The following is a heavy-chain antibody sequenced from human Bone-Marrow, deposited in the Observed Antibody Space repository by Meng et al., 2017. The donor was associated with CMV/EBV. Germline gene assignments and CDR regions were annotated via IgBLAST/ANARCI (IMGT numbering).Heavy chain of an antibody. V-gene: IGHV3-15*01. CDR2: IKTKTDGGTT. J-gene: IGHJ4*02. CDR1: GITFSDAW. CDR3: TTDRGPRFLNYTWNYEY. Sequence: GESLKISCVASGITFSDAWMSWLRQAPGKGLERVGRIKTKTDGGTTEYAAPVKGRFTISRDDSKKILYLQMNSLKTEDTGVYYCTTDRGPRFLNYTWNYEYWGQGTLVTVSS. D-gene: IGHD1-7*01.